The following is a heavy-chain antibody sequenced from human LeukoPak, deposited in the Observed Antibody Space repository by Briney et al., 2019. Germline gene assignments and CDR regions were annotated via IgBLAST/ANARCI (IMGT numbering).Heavy chain of an antibody. CDR3: ARLGLGDEACWFDP. J-gene: IGHJ5*02. CDR2: VYYSGRT. V-gene: IGHV4-59*01. CDR1: SGSINTYY. Sequence: PSETLSLTCTVSSGSINTYYWSWIRQPPGKGLEWIGFVYYSGRTSYNPSLKSRVTISVDTSKSQFSLRLSSVTAADKAMYYCARLGLGDEACWFDPWGQGTLVTVSS. D-gene: IGHD3-10*01.